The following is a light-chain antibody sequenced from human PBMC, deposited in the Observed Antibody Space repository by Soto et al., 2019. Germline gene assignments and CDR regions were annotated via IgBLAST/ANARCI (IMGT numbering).Light chain of an antibody. CDR2: EVF. Sequence: QSALTQPASVSGSAGQSITSSCTGTSSDVGGYNYVSWYQQHPGKVPKLMIYEVFRRPSGISDRFSGSKSGNTASLTISGLQAEDEADYYCCSYTTTSTFVFGGGTKLTVL. CDR3: CSYTTTSTFV. V-gene: IGLV2-14*03. CDR1: SSDVGGYNY. J-gene: IGLJ2*01.